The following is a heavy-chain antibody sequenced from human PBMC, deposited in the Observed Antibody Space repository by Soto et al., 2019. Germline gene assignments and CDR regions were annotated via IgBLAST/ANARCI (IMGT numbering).Heavy chain of an antibody. J-gene: IGHJ6*02. CDR1: GGSISSSNW. CDR3: ARASSIKSSSWYTAKVEGMDV. CDR2: IYHSGST. Sequence: QVQLQESGPGLVKPSGTLSLTCAVSGGSISSSNWWSWVRQPPGKGLEWIGEIYHSGSTNYNPSRKSRVTISVDKSKNQFSLKLSSVTAADTAVYYCARASSIKSSSWYTAKVEGMDVWGQGTTVTVSS. V-gene: IGHV4-4*02. D-gene: IGHD6-13*01.